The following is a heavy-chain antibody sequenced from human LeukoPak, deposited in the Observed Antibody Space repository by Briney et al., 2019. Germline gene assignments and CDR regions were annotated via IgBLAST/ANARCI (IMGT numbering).Heavy chain of an antibody. CDR2: MYTSGST. CDR1: GGSISSYY. V-gene: IGHV4-4*07. CDR3: ARVGDYALKD. D-gene: IGHD3-16*01. J-gene: IGHJ4*02. Sequence: SETLSLTCTVSGGSISSYYWSWIRQPAGKGLEWIGLMYTSGSTNYNPSLKNRVTMSLDTSKNQFSLKLSSVTAADTAVYYCARVGDYALKDWGQGTLVTVSS.